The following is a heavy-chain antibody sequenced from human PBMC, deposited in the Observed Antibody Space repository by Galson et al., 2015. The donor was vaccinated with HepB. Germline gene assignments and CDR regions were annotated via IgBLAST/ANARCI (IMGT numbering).Heavy chain of an antibody. CDR2: IYTSGST. CDR3: ARDNPIYSSGYYDAFDI. D-gene: IGHD3-22*01. CDR1: GGSISNYY. Sequence: ETLSLTCTVSGGSISNYYWSWIRQPAGKGLEWIGRIYTSGSTNYNPSLKSRVTMSVDTSKNQFSLKLSSVTAADTAVYYCARDNPIYSSGYYDAFDIWGQGTMVTVSS. V-gene: IGHV4-4*07. J-gene: IGHJ3*02.